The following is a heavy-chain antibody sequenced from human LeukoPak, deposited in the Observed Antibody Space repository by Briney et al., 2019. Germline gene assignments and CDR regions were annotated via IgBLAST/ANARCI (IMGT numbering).Heavy chain of an antibody. J-gene: IGHJ4*02. V-gene: IGHV3-21*01. D-gene: IGHD1-7*01. CDR1: GFTFSSYT. CDR2: ISGGSSYI. Sequence: PGGSLRLSCAASGFTFSSYTMTWVRQAPGKGLEWVSSISGGSSYIYYADSVKGRFTISRDNAKNSLYLQMNSLGAGDTAVYYCAGDTITGSTLRVYWGQGTLVTVSS. CDR3: AGDTITGSTLRVY.